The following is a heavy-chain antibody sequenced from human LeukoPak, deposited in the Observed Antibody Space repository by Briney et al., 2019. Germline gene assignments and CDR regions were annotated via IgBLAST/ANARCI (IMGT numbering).Heavy chain of an antibody. D-gene: IGHD1-26*01. CDR2: IIPILGIA. V-gene: IGHV1-69*04. J-gene: IGHJ4*02. Sequence: SVKVSCKASGGTFSSYAISWVRQAPGQGLEWMGRIIPILGIANYAQKFQGRVTITADKSTSTAYMELSSLRSEDTAVYYSARGSGSYLTALPFDYWGQGTLVTVSS. CDR1: GGTFSSYA. CDR3: ARGSGSYLTALPFDY.